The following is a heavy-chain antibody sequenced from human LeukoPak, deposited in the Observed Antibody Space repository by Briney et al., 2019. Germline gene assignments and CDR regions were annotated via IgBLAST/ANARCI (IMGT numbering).Heavy chain of an antibody. CDR1: GGSISSYY. J-gene: IGHJ5*02. D-gene: IGHD1-7*01. CDR3: ARNPEELDWFDP. CDR2: IYTSGST. V-gene: IGHV4-4*07. Sequence: SETLSLTCTVSGGSISSYYWSWIRQPAGKGLEWIGRIYTSGSTNYNPSLKSRVTISVDTSKNQFSLKLSSVTAADTAVYYCARNPEELDWFDPWGQGTLVTVSS.